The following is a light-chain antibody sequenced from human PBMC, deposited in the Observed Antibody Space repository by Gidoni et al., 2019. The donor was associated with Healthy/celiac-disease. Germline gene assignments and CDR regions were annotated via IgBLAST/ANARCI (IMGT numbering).Light chain of an antibody. CDR2: AAS. V-gene: IGKV1-39*01. CDR3: QQSYSTPLT. J-gene: IGKJ3*01. Sequence: DIQMTQSPSSLSAFVGDRVTITCRASQSISSYLNWYQQQPGKAPKLLIYAASSLQSWVPSRFSGSGSGTDFTLTISSLQPEDFATYYCQQSYSTPLTFGPGTKVDIK. CDR1: QSISSY.